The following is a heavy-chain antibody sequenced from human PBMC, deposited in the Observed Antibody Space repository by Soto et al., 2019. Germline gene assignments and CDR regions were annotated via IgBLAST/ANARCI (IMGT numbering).Heavy chain of an antibody. CDR2: ISYDGSNK. V-gene: IGHV3-30*18. CDR1: GFTFSSYG. CDR3: AKLGNVDTAMVSGREWFDP. D-gene: IGHD5-18*01. J-gene: IGHJ5*02. Sequence: GGSLRLSCAASGFTFSSYGMHWVRQAPGKGLEWVAVISYDGSNKYYADSVKGRFTISRDNSKNTLYLQMNSLRAEDTAVYYCAKLGNVDTAMVSGREWFDPRGQRTLVTVSS.